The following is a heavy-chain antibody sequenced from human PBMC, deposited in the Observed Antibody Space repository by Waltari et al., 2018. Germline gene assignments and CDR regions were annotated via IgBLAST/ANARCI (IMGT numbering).Heavy chain of an antibody. D-gene: IGHD6-25*01. CDR1: GYSISSGYY. Sequence: QVQLQESGPGLVKPSETLSLTCAVSGYSISSGYYWSWIRQPPGEGLEWIGSMHHSGTTYYNPSLKSRVTISVDTSKNQFSLKLSSVTAADTAVYYCARRVSTGWQYNYFDYWGQGTPVTVSS. V-gene: IGHV4-38-2*01. CDR3: ARRVSTGWQYNYFDY. CDR2: MHHSGTT. J-gene: IGHJ4*02.